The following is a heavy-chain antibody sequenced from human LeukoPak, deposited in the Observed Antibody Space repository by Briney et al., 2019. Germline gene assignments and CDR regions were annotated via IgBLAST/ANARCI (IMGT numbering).Heavy chain of an antibody. J-gene: IGHJ6*02. CDR2: ISWDGGST. CDR1: GFTFDDYT. CDR3: AKDLVVLDLNYGMDV. V-gene: IGHV3-43*01. Sequence: PGGSLRLSCAASGFTFDDYTMHWVRQAPGKGLEWVSLISWDGGSTYYADSVKGRFTISRDNSKNSLYLQMNSLRTEDTALYYCAKDLVVLDLNYGMDVWGQGTTVTVSS. D-gene: IGHD2-15*01.